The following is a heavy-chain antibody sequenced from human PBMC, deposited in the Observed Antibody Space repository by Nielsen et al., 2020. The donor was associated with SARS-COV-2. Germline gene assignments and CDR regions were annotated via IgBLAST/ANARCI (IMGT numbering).Heavy chain of an antibody. Sequence: ASVKVSCKVSGYTLTELSMHWVRQAPGKGPEWMGSFDPEDGETIYAHKFQGRVTMTADTSTDTAYMELSSLRSEDTAVYYCARESPSYDSSGYYIDYWGRGTLVTVSS. CDR1: GYTLTELS. J-gene: IGHJ4*02. D-gene: IGHD3-22*01. CDR2: FDPEDGET. CDR3: ARESPSYDSSGYYIDY. V-gene: IGHV1-24*01.